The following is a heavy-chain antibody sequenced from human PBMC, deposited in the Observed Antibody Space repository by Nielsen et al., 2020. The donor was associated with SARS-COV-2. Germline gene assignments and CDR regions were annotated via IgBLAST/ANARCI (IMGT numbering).Heavy chain of an antibody. Sequence: GESLKISCAASGFTFSSYAMSWVRQAPGKGLEWVSAISGSGGSTYYADSVKGRFTISRDNSKNTLYLQMNSLRAEDTAVYYCAKKDSIWGYYYLDLWGRGTLVTVSS. CDR2: ISGSGGST. CDR3: AKKDSIWGYYYLDL. CDR1: GFTFSSYA. J-gene: IGHJ2*01. V-gene: IGHV3-23*01. D-gene: IGHD3-22*01.